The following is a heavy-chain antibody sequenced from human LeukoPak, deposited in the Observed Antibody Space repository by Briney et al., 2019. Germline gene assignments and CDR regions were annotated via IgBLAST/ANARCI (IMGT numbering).Heavy chain of an antibody. CDR1: GFTFTSSA. CDR3: AAVPDYYDSSEDAFDI. J-gene: IGHJ3*02. V-gene: IGHV1-58*02. Sequence: GTSVKVSCKASGFTFTSSAMQWVRQARGQRLERIGWIVVGSGNTNYAQKFQERATITRDMSTSTAYMELSSLRSEDTAVYYCAAVPDYYDSSEDAFDIWGQGTMVTVSS. D-gene: IGHD3-22*01. CDR2: IVVGSGNT.